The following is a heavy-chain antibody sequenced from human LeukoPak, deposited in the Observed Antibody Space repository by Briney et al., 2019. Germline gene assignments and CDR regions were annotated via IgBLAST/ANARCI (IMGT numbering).Heavy chain of an antibody. CDR3: AKVLTLLEWFQNDY. Sequence: PGGSLRLSCAASGFTFSSYAMSWVRQAPGKGLEWVSAISGSGGSTYYADSVKGRFTISRDNSKNTLYLQMNSLRAEDTAVYYCAKVLTLLEWFQNDYWGQGTLVTVSS. V-gene: IGHV3-23*01. CDR1: GFTFSSYA. J-gene: IGHJ4*02. D-gene: IGHD3-3*01. CDR2: ISGSGGST.